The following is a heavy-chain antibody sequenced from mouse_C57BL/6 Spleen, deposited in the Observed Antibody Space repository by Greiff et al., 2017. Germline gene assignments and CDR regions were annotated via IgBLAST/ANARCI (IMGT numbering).Heavy chain of an antibody. CDR3: ASPYSGSSPWSV. V-gene: IGHV5-9*01. D-gene: IGHD1-1*01. J-gene: IGHJ1*03. CDR1: GFTFSSYT. CDR2: SSGGGGNT. Sequence: DVKLVESGGGLVKPGGSLKLSCAASGFTFSSYTMSWVRQTPEKRLEWVATSSGGGGNTYYPDSVKGRFTISRANAKNTLYLQMSSLRSEDTALYYCASPYSGSSPWSVWGTGTTVTVSS.